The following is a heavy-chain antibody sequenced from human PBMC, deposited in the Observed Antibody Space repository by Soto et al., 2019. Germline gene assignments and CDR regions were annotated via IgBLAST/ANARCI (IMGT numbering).Heavy chain of an antibody. V-gene: IGHV3-48*02. Sequence: GGSLRLSCAASGFTFSSYSMNWVRQAPGKGLEWVSYISSSSTIYYADSVKGRFTISRDNAKNSLYLQMNSLRDEDTAVYYCARDRGGWGRTNDAFDIWGQGTMVTVSS. J-gene: IGHJ3*02. CDR2: ISSSSTI. D-gene: IGHD2-21*02. CDR3: ARDRGGWGRTNDAFDI. CDR1: GFTFSSYS.